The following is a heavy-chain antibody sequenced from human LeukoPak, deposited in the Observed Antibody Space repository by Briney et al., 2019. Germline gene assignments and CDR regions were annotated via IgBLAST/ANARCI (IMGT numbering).Heavy chain of an antibody. CDR3: ARSFGYGVDAFDI. Sequence: GGSLRLSCAASGFTFSSYSMNWVRQAPGKGLEWVSSISSSSSYIYYADSVKGRFTISRDNSKNTLYLQMNSLRAEDTAVYYCARSFGYGVDAFDIWGQGTMVTVSS. CDR2: ISSSSSYI. J-gene: IGHJ3*02. D-gene: IGHD5-18*01. CDR1: GFTFSSYS. V-gene: IGHV3-21*04.